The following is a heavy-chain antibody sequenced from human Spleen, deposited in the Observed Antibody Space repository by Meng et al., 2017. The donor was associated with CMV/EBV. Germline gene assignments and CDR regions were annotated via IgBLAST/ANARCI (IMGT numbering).Heavy chain of an antibody. CDR2: IYYTGST. CDR1: GGSISSYY. J-gene: IGHJ4*02. D-gene: IGHD5-18*01. CDR3: ARDWKAMVTL. V-gene: IGHV4-59*01. Sequence: SETLSLTCTVSGGSISSYYWTWIRQPPGKGLEWIGNIYYTGSTNYNPSLQSRITISLDTPKNRFSLRLSSVTAADTAVYYCARDWKAMVTLWGQGTLVTVSS.